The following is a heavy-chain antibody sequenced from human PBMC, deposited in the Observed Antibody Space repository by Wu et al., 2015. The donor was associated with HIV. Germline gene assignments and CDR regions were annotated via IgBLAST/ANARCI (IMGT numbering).Heavy chain of an antibody. J-gene: IGHJ5*02. CDR1: GYTFTSYD. CDR2: MNPNSGNT. Sequence: QVQLVQSGAEVKKPGASVKVSCKASGYTFTSYDVNWVRQATGQGLEWMGWMNPNSGNTGYAQKFQGRVTMTRNTSISTAYMELSSLRSEDTAVYYCARGRRYCSTTSCYFDPWAEGTLVTVSS. CDR3: ARGRRYCSTTSCYFDP. D-gene: IGHD2-2*01. V-gene: IGHV1-8*01.